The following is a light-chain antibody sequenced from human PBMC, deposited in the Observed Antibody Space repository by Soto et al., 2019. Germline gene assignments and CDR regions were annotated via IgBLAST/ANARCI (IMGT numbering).Light chain of an antibody. Sequence: QSALPQPASVSGSPGQSITISCTGTSNDIGPYNYVAWYQQHPGKAPRLLIYDVTNRPSGVSDRFSGSKSGRTASLTISGLQAEDEADYYCSSYTSIIAVVFGGGTKLTVL. V-gene: IGLV2-14*03. CDR2: DVT. CDR1: SNDIGPYNY. J-gene: IGLJ2*01. CDR3: SSYTSIIAVV.